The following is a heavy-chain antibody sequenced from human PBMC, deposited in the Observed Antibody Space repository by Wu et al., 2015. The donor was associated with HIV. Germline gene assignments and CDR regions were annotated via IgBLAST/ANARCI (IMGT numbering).Heavy chain of an antibody. CDR2: INPSGGST. CDR3: ARDGYYYNPGSYGGWFDS. D-gene: IGHD3-10*01. Sequence: QVQLVQSGAEVKKPGASVKVSCKASGYTFTSYYMHWVRQAPGQGLEWMGIINPSGGSTSYAQKFQGRVTMTRDTSINTTYMELSRLRSDDTAVYYCARDGYYYNPGSYGGWFDSWGQGTLVTVSS. CDR1: GYTFTSYY. V-gene: IGHV1-46*01. J-gene: IGHJ5*01.